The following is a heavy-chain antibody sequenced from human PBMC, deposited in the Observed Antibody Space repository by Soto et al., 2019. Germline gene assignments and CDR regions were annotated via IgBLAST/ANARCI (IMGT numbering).Heavy chain of an antibody. V-gene: IGHV3-21*01. Sequence: EVQLVESGGGLVKPGGSLRLSCAASGFTFSSYTMNWVRQAPGKGLEWVSSISSGSSYIYYADAVKGRFSISRDNAKSSRYLQMNSLRAEDTAVYYFARVINQQLVATGDYWVHGTLVTVS. CDR1: GFTFSSYT. J-gene: IGHJ4*01. CDR2: ISSGSSYI. CDR3: ARVINQQLVATGDY. D-gene: IGHD2-2*01.